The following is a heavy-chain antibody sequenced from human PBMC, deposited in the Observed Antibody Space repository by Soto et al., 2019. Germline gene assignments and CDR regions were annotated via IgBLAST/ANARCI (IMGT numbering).Heavy chain of an antibody. D-gene: IGHD2-15*01. V-gene: IGHV3-30*09. Sequence: QVQVVESGGGVVQPGRSLRLSCAASGFTFSSYAMHWVRQAPGKGLEWVALISYDGSNKYYADSVKGRFAISRDNSKNTLYLQMNSLRAEDTAVYYCARMGLLHGMDVWGQATTVTVSS. CDR2: ISYDGSNK. CDR3: ARMGLLHGMDV. CDR1: GFTFSSYA. J-gene: IGHJ6*02.